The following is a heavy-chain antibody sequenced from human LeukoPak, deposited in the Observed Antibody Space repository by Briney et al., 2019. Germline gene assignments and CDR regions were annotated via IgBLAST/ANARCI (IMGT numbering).Heavy chain of an antibody. V-gene: IGHV4-59*01. CDR3: ARKGQSELYGMDV. Sequence: SETLSLTCTVSGGSISSYYWSWIRQPPGKGLEWIGYIYYSGSTNYNPSLKSRVTISVDTSKNQFSLKLSSVTAADTAVYYCARKGQSELYGMDVWGQGTTVTVSS. D-gene: IGHD1-26*01. CDR1: GGSISSYY. CDR2: IYYSGST. J-gene: IGHJ6*02.